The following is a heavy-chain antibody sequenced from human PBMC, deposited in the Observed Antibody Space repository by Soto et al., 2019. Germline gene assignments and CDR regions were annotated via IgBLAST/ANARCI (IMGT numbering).Heavy chain of an antibody. J-gene: IGHJ3*02. V-gene: IGHV1-46*03. CDR2: INPSGGST. D-gene: IGHD6-19*01. CDR1: GYTFTSYY. Sequence: QVQLVQSGAEVKKPGASVKVSCTASGYTFTSYYMHWVRQAPGQGLEWMGIINPSGGSTSYAQKFKGRVTMTRDTSRSRVYRVRSSLSSDVTAVYYCARLEAGSEENDAFDMWGQGRMVTVSS. CDR3: ARLEAGSEENDAFDM.